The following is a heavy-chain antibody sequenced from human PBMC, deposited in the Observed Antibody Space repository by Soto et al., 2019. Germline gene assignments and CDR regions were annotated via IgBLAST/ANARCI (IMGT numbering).Heavy chain of an antibody. CDR3: ASNIAAADYGMDV. CDR1: GGSFSGYY. Sequence: PSETLSLTCAVYGGSFSGYYWSWIRQPPGKGLEWIGEINHSGSTNYNPSLKSRVTISVDTSKNQFSLKLRSVTAADTAVYYCASNIAAADYGMDVWGQGTTVTVSS. V-gene: IGHV4-34*01. D-gene: IGHD6-13*01. CDR2: INHSGST. J-gene: IGHJ6*02.